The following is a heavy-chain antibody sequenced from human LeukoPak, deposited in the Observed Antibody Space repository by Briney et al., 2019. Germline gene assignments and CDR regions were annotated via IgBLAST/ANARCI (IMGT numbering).Heavy chain of an antibody. CDR2: NHYTGST. CDR3: ARGRSGGDWFDS. CDR1: GGSIGTYY. V-gene: IGHV4-59*01. D-gene: IGHD3-10*01. J-gene: IGHJ5*01. Sequence: SETLSLTCTVFGGSIGTYYWTWIRQPPRKGLEWIGYNHYTGSTNHNPSLKSRVTMSVDTSKNQFSLKLSSVTAADTAVYYCARGRSGGDWFDSWGQGTLVTVSS.